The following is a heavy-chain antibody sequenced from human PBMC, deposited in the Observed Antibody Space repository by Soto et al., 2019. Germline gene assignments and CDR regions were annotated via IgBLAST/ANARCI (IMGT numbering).Heavy chain of an antibody. Sequence: SETLSLTCTVSGGSISSYYWSRIRQPPGKGLEWIGYIYYSGSTNYNPSLKSRVTISLDTSKNQFSLKLSSVTAADTAVYYCARHEVGATYDYWGQGTLVTVSS. D-gene: IGHD1-26*01. CDR3: ARHEVGATYDY. CDR1: GGSISSYY. J-gene: IGHJ4*02. V-gene: IGHV4-59*08. CDR2: IYYSGST.